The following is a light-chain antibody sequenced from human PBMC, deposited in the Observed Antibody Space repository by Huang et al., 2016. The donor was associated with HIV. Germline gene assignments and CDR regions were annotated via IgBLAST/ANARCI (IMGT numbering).Light chain of an antibody. Sequence: DIVMTQSPDSLAVSLGERANINCKSSQSLLYSSHNKNYLAWYQHKPGHAHKLLIYWASTRDSGVPDRFTGSGSGTVFTLTISSLQAEDVAIYYCQQYYNTPLTFGQGTKLVIK. V-gene: IGKV4-1*01. CDR2: WAS. J-gene: IGKJ2*01. CDR3: QQYYNTPLT. CDR1: QSLLYSSHNKNY.